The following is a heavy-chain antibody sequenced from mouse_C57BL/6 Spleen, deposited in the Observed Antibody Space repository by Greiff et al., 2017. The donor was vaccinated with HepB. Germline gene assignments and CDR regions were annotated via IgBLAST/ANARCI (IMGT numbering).Heavy chain of an antibody. CDR3: AREGDVDDYDGGYAMDY. J-gene: IGHJ4*01. Sequence: DVMLVESGGGLVKPGGSLKLSCAASGFTFSSYAMSWVRQTPEKRLEWVATISDGGSYTYYPDNVKGRFTISRDNAKNNLYLQMSHLKSEDTAMYDCAREGDVDDYDGGYAMDYWGQGTSVTVSS. CDR1: GFTFSSYA. CDR2: ISDGGSYT. V-gene: IGHV5-4*01. D-gene: IGHD2-4*01.